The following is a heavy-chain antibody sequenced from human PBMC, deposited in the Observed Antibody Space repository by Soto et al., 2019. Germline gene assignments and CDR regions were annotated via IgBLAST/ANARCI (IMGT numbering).Heavy chain of an antibody. J-gene: IGHJ4*02. Sequence: PGGSLRLSCGASGLTFTRYSMNWVRQAPGKGLEWVSSISSTTNYIYYGDSMKGRFTISRDNAKNSLYLEMNSLRAEDTAVYYCARESEDLTSNFDYWGQGTLVTVSS. V-gene: IGHV3-21*06. CDR2: ISSTTNYI. CDR1: GLTFTRYS. CDR3: ARESEDLTSNFDY.